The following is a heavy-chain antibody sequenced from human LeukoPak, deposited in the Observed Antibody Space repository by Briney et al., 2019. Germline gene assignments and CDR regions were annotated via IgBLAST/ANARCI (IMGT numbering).Heavy chain of an antibody. D-gene: IGHD3-10*01. CDR2: INPNSGGT. CDR3: ARGLYYYCSGSYAGGY. J-gene: IGHJ4*02. Sequence: ASVKVSCKASGYTFTGYYMHWVRQAPGQGLEWMGWINPNSGGTNYAQKFQGRVTMTRDTSVSTAYMELSRLRSDDTSVYYCARGLYYYCSGSYAGGYWGQGTLVTASS. CDR1: GYTFTGYY. V-gene: IGHV1-2*02.